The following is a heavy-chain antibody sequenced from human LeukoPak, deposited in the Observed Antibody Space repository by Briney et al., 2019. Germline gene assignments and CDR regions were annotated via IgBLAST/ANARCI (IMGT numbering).Heavy chain of an antibody. CDR1: GFTFSSYS. V-gene: IGHV3-21*01. D-gene: IGHD6-19*01. Sequence: GGSLRLSCAASGFTFSSYSMNWVREAPGKGLEWVSSISSSSSYIYYADSVKGRFTISRDNAKNSLYLQMNSLRAEDTAVYYCARGGYSSGWYSGDYWGQGTLVTVSS. J-gene: IGHJ4*02. CDR2: ISSSSSYI. CDR3: ARGGYSSGWYSGDY.